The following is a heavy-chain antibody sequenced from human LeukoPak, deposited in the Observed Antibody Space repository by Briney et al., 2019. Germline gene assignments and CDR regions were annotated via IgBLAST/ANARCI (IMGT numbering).Heavy chain of an antibody. Sequence: ASVKVSCKASGYTFTSYDINWVRQATGQGLEWMGWMNPNSGNTGYAQKFQGRVTITRNTSISTAYMELSSLRSEDTAVYYCASLQMGYYYGSGSYYLDYWGQGTLVTISS. V-gene: IGHV1-8*03. CDR2: MNPNSGNT. CDR1: GYTFTSYD. J-gene: IGHJ4*02. CDR3: ASLQMGYYYGSGSYYLDY. D-gene: IGHD3-10*01.